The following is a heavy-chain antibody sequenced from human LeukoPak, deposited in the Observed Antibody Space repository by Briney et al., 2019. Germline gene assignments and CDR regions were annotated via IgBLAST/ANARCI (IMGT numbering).Heavy chain of an antibody. CDR3: ARQTLGATGYSAFDS. CDR2: ISDSGSPI. V-gene: IGHV3-48*03. CDR1: GFTFSSHE. Sequence: GGSLRLSCAASGFTFSSHEMNWVRQPPGKGLEWVSYISDSGSPIYYADSVKGRFTVSRDNAKNSLYLQMNSLRAEDTALYYCARQTLGATGYSAFDSWGQGTLVTVSS. J-gene: IGHJ3*01. D-gene: IGHD3-9*01.